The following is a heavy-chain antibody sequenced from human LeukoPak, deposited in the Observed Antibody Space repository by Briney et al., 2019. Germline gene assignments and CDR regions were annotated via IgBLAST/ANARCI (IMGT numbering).Heavy chain of an antibody. Sequence: PGGSLRLSCAAPGFNVSSNYMSWVRQAPGKGLEWVSVIYRGGSTYYAGSVKGRFIISGDNSKNTLYLQMNSLRTEDTGAYYCARVGNSNRYGMDVWGQGTTVTVSS. CDR1: GFNVSSNY. J-gene: IGHJ6*02. CDR3: ARVGNSNRYGMDV. CDR2: IYRGGST. D-gene: IGHD4-23*01. V-gene: IGHV3-66*01.